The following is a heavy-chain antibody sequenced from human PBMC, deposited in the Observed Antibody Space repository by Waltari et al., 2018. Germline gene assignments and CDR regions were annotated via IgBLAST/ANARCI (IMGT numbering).Heavy chain of an antibody. D-gene: IGHD6-13*01. CDR3: AREEIAAGQFDP. CDR2: INAGNGNT. J-gene: IGHJ5*02. CDR1: GYTFTTYA. Sequence: QVQLVQSGAEVKKPGASVKVSCKASGYTFTTYAMHWVRQAPGQRLEWMGWINAGNGNTKYSQKFQGRVTITRDTSASTAYMELSSLRSEDTAVYYCAREEIAAGQFDPWGQGTLVTVSS. V-gene: IGHV1-3*01.